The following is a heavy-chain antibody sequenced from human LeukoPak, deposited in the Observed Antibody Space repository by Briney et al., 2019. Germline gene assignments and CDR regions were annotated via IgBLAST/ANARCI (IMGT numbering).Heavy chain of an antibody. V-gene: IGHV1-18*01. Sequence: GASVKFSCKASGYTFTSYGISWVRQAPGQGLEWTGWISAYNGNTNYAQKLQGRVTMTTDTSTSTAYMELRSLRSDDTAVYYCAKDRGSGSFDYWGQGTLVTVSS. CDR2: ISAYNGNT. D-gene: IGHD3-10*01. CDR1: GYTFTSYG. CDR3: AKDRGSGSFDY. J-gene: IGHJ4*02.